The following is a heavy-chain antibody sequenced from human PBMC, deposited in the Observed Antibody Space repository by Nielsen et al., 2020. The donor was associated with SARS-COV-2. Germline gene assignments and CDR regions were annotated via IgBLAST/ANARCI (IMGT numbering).Heavy chain of an antibody. Sequence: GGSLRLSCGASGFTSSSYALTWVRQAPGKGLEWVSTISTSVGTTYYADSVKGRFTISRDNSKNTLFLQMNSLRAEDTAVYYCAKDREVPQGNMDVWGQGTTVTVSS. CDR2: ISTSVGTT. J-gene: IGHJ6*02. V-gene: IGHV3-23*01. CDR3: AKDREVPQGNMDV. D-gene: IGHD1-26*01. CDR1: GFTSSSYA.